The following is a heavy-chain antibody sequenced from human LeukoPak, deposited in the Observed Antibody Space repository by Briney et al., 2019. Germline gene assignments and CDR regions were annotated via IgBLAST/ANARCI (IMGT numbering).Heavy chain of an antibody. CDR2: MKQDGGEI. J-gene: IGHJ3*02. CDR3: ARVDWSSGSFDI. CDR1: GFTFSGYW. D-gene: IGHD3-9*01. V-gene: IGHV3-7*04. Sequence: GGSLRLSCAASGFTFSGYWMSWVRQAPGKGLEWVATMKQDGGEIYYVDSVKGRFTISRDNAKSSLYLQMNSLRVEDTAVYFCARVDWSSGSFDIWGQGTMVTVSS.